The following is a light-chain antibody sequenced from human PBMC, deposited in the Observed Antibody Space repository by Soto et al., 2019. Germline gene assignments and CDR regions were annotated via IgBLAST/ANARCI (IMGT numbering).Light chain of an antibody. J-gene: IGKJ1*01. Sequence: DIQMTQSSFTLSASVGDRVTITCRASQSINARLAWHQQKPGKAPKVLIYDASNLESGVPSRFSGSGSGREFTLTISSLQPDDFATYYCQQYNSYPWTFGQGTKVDIK. V-gene: IGKV1-5*01. CDR2: DAS. CDR1: QSINAR. CDR3: QQYNSYPWT.